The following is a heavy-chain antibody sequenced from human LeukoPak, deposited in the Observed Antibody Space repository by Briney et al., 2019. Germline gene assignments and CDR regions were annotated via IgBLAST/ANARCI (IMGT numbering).Heavy chain of an antibody. CDR2: IYYSGST. J-gene: IGHJ6*02. CDR3: AREDCSGTSCSEYV. Sequence: PSQTLSLTCTVSGGSISSGGYYWSWIRQHPGKGLEWIGYIYYSGSTNYNPSLKSRVTISVDTSKNQFSLKLSSVTAADTAVYYCAREDCSGTSCSEYVWGQGTTVTVSS. V-gene: IGHV4-31*03. D-gene: IGHD2-2*01. CDR1: GGSISSGGYY.